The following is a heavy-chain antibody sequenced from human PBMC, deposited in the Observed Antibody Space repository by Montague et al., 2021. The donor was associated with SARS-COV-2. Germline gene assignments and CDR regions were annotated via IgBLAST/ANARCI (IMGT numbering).Heavy chain of an antibody. CDR3: AARADYYYGMNV. J-gene: IGHJ6*02. Sequence: YRSLSCAASGFPVSSNNMSWVRQAPGKGLEWVSVIYSGGSTQYADSVKGRFTISRDKSNYTLYLQMNSLRAEDTAVYYCAARADYYYGMNVWGQGTSDTVSS. CDR1: GFPVSSNN. V-gene: IGHV3-66*01. CDR2: IYSGGST.